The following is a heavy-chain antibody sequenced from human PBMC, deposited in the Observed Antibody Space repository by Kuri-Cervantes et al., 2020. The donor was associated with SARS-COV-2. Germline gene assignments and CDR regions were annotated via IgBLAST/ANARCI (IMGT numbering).Heavy chain of an antibody. CDR2: IKSKTYYGTT. CDR3: TRGGIAVAGSFDY. V-gene: IGHV3-49*03. J-gene: IGHJ4*02. CDR1: GFNFGDFA. Sequence: GGSLRLSCTASGFNFGDFAMAWFRQAPGKGMERIGFIKSKTYYGTTKYAASVKGRFAISRDDSKSIAYLQMNSLKTEDTAVYYCTRGGIAVAGSFDYWGQGTLVTVSS. D-gene: IGHD6-19*01.